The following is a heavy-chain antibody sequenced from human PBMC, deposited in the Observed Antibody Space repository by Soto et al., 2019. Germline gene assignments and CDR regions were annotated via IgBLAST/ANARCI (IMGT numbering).Heavy chain of an antibody. D-gene: IGHD2-21*02. CDR2: LKSRRDGGAS. CDR1: RITFTNAW. V-gene: IGHV3-15*01. Sequence: PGGSLSLSCAPSRITFTNAWMGWVRQAPGKGLEWIGRLKSRRDGGASDFAAPVKGRFSISKDESKNTLYLQMNSLKTEDTAVYYCTTDGGVTAYPLFWAWGQGTVVTVSS. CDR3: TTDGGVTAYPLFWA. J-gene: IGHJ5*02.